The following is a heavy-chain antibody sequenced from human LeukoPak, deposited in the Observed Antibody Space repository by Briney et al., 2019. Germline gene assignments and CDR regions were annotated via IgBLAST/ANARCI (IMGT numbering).Heavy chain of an antibody. CDR3: ARHTTGNGMDV. CDR2: IYYSGST. V-gene: IGHV4-59*08. CDR1: GGSISSYH. Sequence: PSETLSLTCTVSGGSISSYHWSWIRQPPGKGLEWIGYIYYSGSTSYNPSLKSRVTISVDTSKNQFSLKLSSVTAADTAVYFCARHTTGNGMDVWGQGTTVTVSS. D-gene: IGHD4-11*01. J-gene: IGHJ6*02.